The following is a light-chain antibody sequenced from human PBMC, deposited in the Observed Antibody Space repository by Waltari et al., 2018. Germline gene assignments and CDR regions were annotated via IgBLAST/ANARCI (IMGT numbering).Light chain of an antibody. V-gene: IGLV1-51*01. CDR2: DKN. CDR3: ATWDSSLSGGV. J-gene: IGLJ2*01. CDR1: SSNIGNNY. Sequence: HSVLTQPPSVSAAPGQDVTIFCSGSSSNIGNNYVSWYQQVPGTAPKLLIFDKNGRPSGIPDRFPGSKSGTSATLDITGLQTGDEAHYYCATWDSSLSGGVFGGGTKVTVL.